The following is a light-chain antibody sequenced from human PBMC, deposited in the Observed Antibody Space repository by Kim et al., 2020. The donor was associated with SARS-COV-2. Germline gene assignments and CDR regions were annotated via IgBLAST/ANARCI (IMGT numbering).Light chain of an antibody. Sequence: KTVTISCTRSRGSIASNYVQWYQQRPGSAPTTVIYEDNQRPSGVPDRFSGSIDSSSNSASLTISGLKTEDEADYYCQSYDSSNHVVFGGGTKLTVL. CDR2: EDN. V-gene: IGLV6-57*03. CDR3: QSYDSSNHVV. CDR1: RGSIASNY. J-gene: IGLJ2*01.